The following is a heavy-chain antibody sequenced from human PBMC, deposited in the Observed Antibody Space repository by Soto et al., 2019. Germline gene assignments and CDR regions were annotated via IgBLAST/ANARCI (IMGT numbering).Heavy chain of an antibody. J-gene: IGHJ4*02. CDR2: ISPHGSST. Sequence: GGSLRLSCEASGFTFSNYWMHWVRQAPGKGLAWVSHISPHGSSTNYADPVKGRFTISRDNAKNTLYLLMNSLRAEDTAVYYCAKTGIPGDLYYFDYWGQGTLVTVSS. CDR1: GFTFSNYW. CDR3: AKTGIPGDLYYFDY. D-gene: IGHD2-21*02. V-gene: IGHV3-74*01.